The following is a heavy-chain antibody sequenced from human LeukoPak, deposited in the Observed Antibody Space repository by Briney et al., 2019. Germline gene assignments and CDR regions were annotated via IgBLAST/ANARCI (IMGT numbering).Heavy chain of an antibody. D-gene: IGHD6-13*01. CDR2: ISSSSSYI. Sequence: GGSLRLSCAASGFTFSSYAMNWVRQAPGKGLEWVSSISSSSSYIYYADSVKGRFTISRDNAKNSLYLQMNSLRAEDTAVYYCARADSSSWLYFDYWGQGTLVTVSS. V-gene: IGHV3-21*01. CDR1: GFTFSSYA. CDR3: ARADSSSWLYFDY. J-gene: IGHJ4*02.